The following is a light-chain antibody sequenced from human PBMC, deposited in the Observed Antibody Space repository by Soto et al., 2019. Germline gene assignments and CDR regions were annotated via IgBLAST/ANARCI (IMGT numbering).Light chain of an antibody. CDR2: EVS. CDR3: SSYAGSSNWV. CDR1: SSDVGHYNY. J-gene: IGLJ3*02. Sequence: QSVLTQPPSASGSPGQSVTISCTGTSSDVGHYNYVSWYQQHPGKAPKLMIYEVSKRPSGVPDRFSGSKSGNTASLTVSGLQAEDEADYYCSSYAGSSNWVFGGGTKVTVL. V-gene: IGLV2-8*01.